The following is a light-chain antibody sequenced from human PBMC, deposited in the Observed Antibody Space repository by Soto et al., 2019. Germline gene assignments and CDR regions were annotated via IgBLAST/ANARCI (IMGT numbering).Light chain of an antibody. J-gene: IGKJ4*01. V-gene: IGKV3-20*01. CDR1: QTVSGSY. CDR2: GTT. CDR3: QQYGSSPPT. Sequence: EIVLTQSPGTVSLSPGETASLSCRASQTVSGSYLAWYQQKPGQAPRLLIYGTTSRAAGVPDRFSGGGSGPAFTLTISGLEPGDFALYNCQQYGSSPPTFGGGTRVEIK.